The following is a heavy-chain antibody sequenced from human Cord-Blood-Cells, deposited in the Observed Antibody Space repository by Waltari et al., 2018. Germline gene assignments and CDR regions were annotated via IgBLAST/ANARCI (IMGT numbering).Heavy chain of an antibody. CDR2: IIPIFGTA. CDR1: GSTCRSYA. D-gene: IGHD6-6*01. Sequence: QVQLVQSGAEVKKPGSSVKVSCKASGSTCRSYAISWVRQAPGQGLEWMGGIIPIFGTANYAQKFQGRVTITADESTSTAYMELSSLRSEDTAVYYCARDHMSIAARPGWFDPWGQGTLVTVSS. CDR3: ARDHMSIAARPGWFDP. J-gene: IGHJ5*02. V-gene: IGHV1-69*01.